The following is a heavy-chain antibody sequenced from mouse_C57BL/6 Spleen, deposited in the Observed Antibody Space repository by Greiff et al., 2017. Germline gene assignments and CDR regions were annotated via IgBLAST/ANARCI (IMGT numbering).Heavy chain of an antibody. J-gene: IGHJ1*03. CDR1: GYTFTSYW. CDR3: ARPDENYPSYWYFDV. CDR2: IDPNSGGT. V-gene: IGHV1-72*01. Sequence: QVQLQQPGAELVKPGASVKLSCKASGYTFTSYWMHWVKQRPGRGLEWIGRIDPNSGGTKYNEKFKSKATLTVDKTSSTAYMQHSSLTSEDAAVYYWARPDENYPSYWYFDVWGTGTTVTVSS. D-gene: IGHD1-1*01.